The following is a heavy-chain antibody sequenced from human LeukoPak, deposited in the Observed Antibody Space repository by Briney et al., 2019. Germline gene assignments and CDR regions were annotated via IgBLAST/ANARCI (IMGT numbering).Heavy chain of an antibody. Sequence: GGSLRLSCAASGFTFSSYSMNWIRQAPGKGLEWVSYISSSSSTIYYADSVKGRFTISRDNAKNSLYLQMNSLRAEDTAVYYCAELGITMIGGVWGKGTTVTISS. D-gene: IGHD3-10*02. CDR3: AELGITMIGGV. V-gene: IGHV3-48*04. J-gene: IGHJ6*04. CDR2: ISSSSSTI. CDR1: GFTFSSYS.